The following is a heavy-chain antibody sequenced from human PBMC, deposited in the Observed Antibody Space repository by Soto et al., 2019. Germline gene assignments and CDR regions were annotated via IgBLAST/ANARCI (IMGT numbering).Heavy chain of an antibody. Sequence: QVQLVQSGAEVKKPGSSVKVSCKASGGTFSSYTISWVRQAPGQGLEWMGRIIPILGIANYAQKFQGRVTITADKSTSTAYMELSSLRSEDTAVYYCARSSSGWFGGPNWFDPWGQGTLVTVSS. CDR1: GGTFSSYT. D-gene: IGHD3-10*01. CDR2: IIPILGIA. J-gene: IGHJ5*02. CDR3: ARSSSGWFGGPNWFDP. V-gene: IGHV1-69*02.